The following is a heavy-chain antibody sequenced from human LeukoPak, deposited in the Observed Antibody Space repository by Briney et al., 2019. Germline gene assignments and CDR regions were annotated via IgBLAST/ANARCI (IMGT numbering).Heavy chain of an antibody. CDR2: ISYDGSNK. CDR1: GFTFSSYG. J-gene: IGHJ3*02. Sequence: GGSLRLSCAASGFTFSSYGMHWVRQAPGKGLEWVAVISYDGSNKYYADSVKGRFTISRDNSKNTLYLQMNSLRAEDTAVYYCARDLYDFWSGSYAFDIWGQGTMVTVSS. CDR3: ARDLYDFWSGSYAFDI. D-gene: IGHD3-3*01. V-gene: IGHV3-30*03.